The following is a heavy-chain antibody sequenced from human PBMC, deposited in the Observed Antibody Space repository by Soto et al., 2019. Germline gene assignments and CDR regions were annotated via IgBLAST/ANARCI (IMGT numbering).Heavy chain of an antibody. D-gene: IGHD3-22*01. J-gene: IGHJ4*02. CDR2: INHSGST. Sequence: PSETLSLTCAVYGGSFSGYYWTWIRQPPGTGLEWIGEINHSGSTNYNPSLKSRVTISVDTSKNQFSLKLTSVTAADTAVYYCAREYSLAVVAPGYWGQGSLVTVSS. V-gene: IGHV4-34*01. CDR3: AREYSLAVVAPGY. CDR1: GGSFSGYY.